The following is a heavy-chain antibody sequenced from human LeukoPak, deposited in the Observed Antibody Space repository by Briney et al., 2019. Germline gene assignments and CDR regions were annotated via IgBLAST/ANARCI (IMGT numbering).Heavy chain of an antibody. J-gene: IGHJ4*02. CDR3: ARAESRDYLGY. Sequence: ASVKVSCKASGYTFTTYNINWVRQAPGQGLEWMGWISGYNGNTNYAQKFQGRVTMTRDTSISTAYMELSRLRSDDTAVYYCARAESRDYLGYWGQGTLVTVSS. CDR2: ISGYNGNT. V-gene: IGHV1-18*01. CDR1: GYTFTTYN.